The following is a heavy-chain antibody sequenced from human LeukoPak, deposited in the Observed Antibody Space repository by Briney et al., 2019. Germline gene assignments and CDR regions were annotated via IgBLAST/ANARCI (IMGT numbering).Heavy chain of an antibody. CDR3: ARGLSLDY. CDR2: IYSGGST. J-gene: IGHJ4*02. Sequence: GGSLRLSCAASGFTFTNYAMSWVRLAPGKGLEWISVIYSGGSTYYADSVKGRFTISRDNSKNTLYLQMNSLRAEDTAVYYCARGLSLDYWGQGTLVTVSS. V-gene: IGHV3-66*01. CDR1: GFTFTNYA.